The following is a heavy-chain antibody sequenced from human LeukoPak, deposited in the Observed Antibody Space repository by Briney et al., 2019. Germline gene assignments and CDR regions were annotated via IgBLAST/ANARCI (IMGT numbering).Heavy chain of an antibody. CDR3: ARTIAAAGTDAFDI. CDR1: DGSINNYY. D-gene: IGHD6-13*01. CDR2: IHYSGST. J-gene: IGHJ3*02. V-gene: IGHV4-59*08. Sequence: SETLSLTCTVSDGSINNYYWTWIRQPPGKGLEWIGCIHYSGSTNYNPSLKSRVTISIGTSKKDFSLKLTSVTAADTAMYYCARTIAAAGTDAFDIWGQGTMVTVSS.